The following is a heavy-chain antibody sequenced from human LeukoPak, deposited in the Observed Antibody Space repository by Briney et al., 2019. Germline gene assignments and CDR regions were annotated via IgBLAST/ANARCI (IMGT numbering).Heavy chain of an antibody. CDR3: ARESRLSSGWYMDY. J-gene: IGHJ4*02. CDR2: IYHSGST. V-gene: IGHV4-38-2*02. D-gene: IGHD6-19*01. CDR1: SYSISSGYY. Sequence: SATLSLTCGVSSYSISSGYYWGWIRQPPGKGLEWSRTIYHSGSTYSNPSLKSRVTISVDTSKNQFALKLSSVTAADTAVYYCARESRLSSGWYMDYWGQGTLVTVSS.